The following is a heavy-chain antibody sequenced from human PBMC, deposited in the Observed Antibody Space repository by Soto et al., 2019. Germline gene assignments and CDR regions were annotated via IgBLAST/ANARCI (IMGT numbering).Heavy chain of an antibody. CDR2: TYYRSKWYN. Sequence: SQTLSLTCAISGDSVSSTSATWNWIRQSPSRGLEWLGRTYYRSKWYNEYAVSVKSRVTISVDTSKNQFSLKLSSVTAADTAVYYCARALGVVIENWFDPWGQGTLVTVSS. V-gene: IGHV6-1*01. J-gene: IGHJ5*02. CDR1: GDSVSSTSAT. D-gene: IGHD3-3*01. CDR3: ARALGVVIENWFDP.